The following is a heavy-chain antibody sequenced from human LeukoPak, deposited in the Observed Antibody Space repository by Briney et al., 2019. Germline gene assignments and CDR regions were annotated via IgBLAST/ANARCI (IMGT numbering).Heavy chain of an antibody. V-gene: IGHV3-9*01. J-gene: IGHJ4*02. CDR2: ISWNSGSI. CDR1: GFTFDDYA. Sequence: GGSLRLSCAASGFTFDDYAMHWVRQAPGKGLEWVSGISWNSGSIGYADSVKGRFTISRDNAKNSLYLQMNSLRAEDTALYYCAKAHYDSSGYSVQPPDYWGRGTLVTVSS. D-gene: IGHD3-22*01. CDR3: AKAHYDSSGYSVQPPDY.